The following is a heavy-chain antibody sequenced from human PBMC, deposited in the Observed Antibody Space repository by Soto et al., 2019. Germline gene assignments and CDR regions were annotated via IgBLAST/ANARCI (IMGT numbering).Heavy chain of an antibody. CDR2: IIPIFGTA. Sequence: QVQLVQSGAEVKKPGSSVKVSCKASGGTFSSYAISWVRQAPGQGLEWMGGIIPIFGTANYAQKFQGRVTITADESTSTAYMELSSLRSEDTAVYYCARRRMVVVTDFDAFDIWGQGTMVTVSS. J-gene: IGHJ3*02. D-gene: IGHD2-21*02. CDR3: ARRRMVVVTDFDAFDI. CDR1: GGTFSSYA. V-gene: IGHV1-69*01.